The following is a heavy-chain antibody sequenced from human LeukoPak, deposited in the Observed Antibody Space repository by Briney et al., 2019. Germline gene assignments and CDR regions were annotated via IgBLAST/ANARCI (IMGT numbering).Heavy chain of an antibody. J-gene: IGHJ4*02. D-gene: IGHD3-16*02. CDR3: ARDWITFGGVIVPLDY. CDR2: ISGSRSTTV. V-gene: IGHV3-48*02. Sequence: GGSLRLSCAASGFTFSNYGMNWVRQAPGKGLEWVSSISGSRSTTVFCADSVKGRFTISRDIAKNSLYLQMNSLRDEDTAVYYCARDWITFGGVIVPLDYWGQGTLVTVSS. CDR1: GFTFSNYG.